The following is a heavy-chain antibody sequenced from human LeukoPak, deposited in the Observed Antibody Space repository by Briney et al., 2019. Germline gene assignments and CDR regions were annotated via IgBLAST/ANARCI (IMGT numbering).Heavy chain of an antibody. CDR1: GGSISSGGYY. CDR3: ASVLEYSSSSFYYGMDV. D-gene: IGHD6-6*01. CDR2: IYYSGST. J-gene: IGHJ6*02. V-gene: IGHV4-31*03. Sequence: SETLSLTCTVSGGSISSGGYYWSWIRQHPGNCLEWVGYIYYSGSTYYNPSLKSRVTISVDTSKKQFSLKLSSVTDADTAVYYCASVLEYSSSSFYYGMDVWGQGTTVTVSS.